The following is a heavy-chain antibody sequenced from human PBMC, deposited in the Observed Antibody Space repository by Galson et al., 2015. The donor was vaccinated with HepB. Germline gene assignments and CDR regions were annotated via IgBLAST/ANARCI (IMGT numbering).Heavy chain of an antibody. D-gene: IGHD6-13*01. Sequence: SLRLSCAASGFTFSSYAMHWVRQAPGKGLEWVAVISYDGSNKYYADSVKGRFTISRDNSKNTLYLQMNSLRAEDTAVYYCAREPPRSSSWQRNWFDPWGQGTLVTVSS. CDR3: AREPPRSSSWQRNWFDP. CDR2: ISYDGSNK. V-gene: IGHV3-30-3*01. CDR1: GFTFSSYA. J-gene: IGHJ5*02.